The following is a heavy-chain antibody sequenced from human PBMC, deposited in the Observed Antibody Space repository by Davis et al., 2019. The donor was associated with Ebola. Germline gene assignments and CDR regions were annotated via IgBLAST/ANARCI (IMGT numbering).Heavy chain of an antibody. J-gene: IGHJ5*02. CDR2: INPSGGST. Sequence: ASVKVSCKASGYTFTGYYMHWVRQAPGQGLEWMGIINPSGGSTSYAQKFQGRVTMTRDTSTSTVYMELSSLRSEDTAVYYCARDRGQQLDGAMDNWFDPWGQGTLVTVSS. CDR3: ARDRGQQLDGAMDNWFDP. CDR1: GYTFTGYY. V-gene: IGHV1-46*01. D-gene: IGHD6-13*01.